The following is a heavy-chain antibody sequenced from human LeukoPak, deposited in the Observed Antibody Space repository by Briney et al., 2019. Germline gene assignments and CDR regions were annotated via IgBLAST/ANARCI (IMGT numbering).Heavy chain of an antibody. J-gene: IGHJ4*02. CDR2: ISYDGSNK. CDR1: GFTFSSYA. CDR3: ARDLYYYDSSGYYGGVY. Sequence: GGSLRLSCAASGFTFSSYAMHWVRQAPGKGLEWVAVISYDGSNKYYADSVKGRFTISRDNSKNTLYLQMNSLRAEDTAAYYCARDLYYYDSSGYYGGVYWGQGTLVTVSS. V-gene: IGHV3-30-3*01. D-gene: IGHD3-22*01.